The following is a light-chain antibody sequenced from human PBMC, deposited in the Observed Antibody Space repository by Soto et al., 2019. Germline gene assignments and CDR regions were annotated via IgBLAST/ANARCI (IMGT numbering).Light chain of an antibody. CDR2: KAS. Sequence: DIQMTQSPSTLSAYVGDRVTITCGASQSISSWLAWYQQKPGKAPKLLIYKASSLESGVPSRFSGSGSGTEFTLTISSLQPDDFATYYCQQSYSSPPTFGQGTKVDIK. J-gene: IGKJ1*01. CDR1: QSISSW. CDR3: QQSYSSPPT. V-gene: IGKV1-5*03.